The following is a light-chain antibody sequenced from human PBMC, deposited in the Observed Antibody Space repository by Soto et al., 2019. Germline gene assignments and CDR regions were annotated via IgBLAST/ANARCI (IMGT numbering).Light chain of an antibody. Sequence: DIQMTQSPSSLSASVGDRVTITFRASQSISSYLNWYQKKPGEAPKLLIYAASTLQSGVPSRFSGSGSGTDFTITISGLQPEDVATYYCQEYKNVPLTFGGGTKV. V-gene: IGKV1-27*01. CDR2: AAS. CDR1: QSISSY. CDR3: QEYKNVPLT. J-gene: IGKJ4*01.